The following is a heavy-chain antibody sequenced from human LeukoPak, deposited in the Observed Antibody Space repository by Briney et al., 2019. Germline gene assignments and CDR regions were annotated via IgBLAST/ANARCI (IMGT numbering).Heavy chain of an antibody. D-gene: IGHD6-13*01. V-gene: IGHV3-23*01. CDR2: IGGSGGST. CDR3: AKVETAAAATLRGFDY. Sequence: PGGSLRLSCAASGFTFSSYAMSWVRQAPGKGLEWVSSIGGSGGSTYYADSVKGRFTISRDNSKNTLYLQMNSLRAEDTAVYYRAKVETAAAATLRGFDYWGQGTLVTVSS. J-gene: IGHJ4*02. CDR1: GFTFSSYA.